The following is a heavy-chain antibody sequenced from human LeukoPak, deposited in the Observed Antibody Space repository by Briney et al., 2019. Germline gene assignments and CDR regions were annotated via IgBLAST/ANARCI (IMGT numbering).Heavy chain of an antibody. CDR2: IYYSGST. J-gene: IGHJ4*02. V-gene: IGHV4-59*08. CDR3: ARHVSGSYYIYFDY. D-gene: IGHD1-26*01. Sequence: KPSGTPSPTRTVSGGSLSSYYWGWVRQPPRKGMEWGGYIYYSGSTNYNPSLKSRVTISVDTSKNQFSLKLSSVTAADTAVYYCARHVSGSYYIYFDYWGQGTLVTVSS. CDR1: GGSLSSYY.